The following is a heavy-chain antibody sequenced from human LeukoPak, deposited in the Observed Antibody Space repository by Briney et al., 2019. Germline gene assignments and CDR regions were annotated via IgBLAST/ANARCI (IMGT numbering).Heavy chain of an antibody. V-gene: IGHV1-8*01. CDR3: AKAVATWWFDP. Sequence: ASVKVSCKASGYTFTSYDINWVRQATGQGLEWMGWMNPNSGNTGYAQKFQGGVSMTRNTSISTAYMELSSLRSEDTAVYYCAKAVATWWFDPWGQGTLVTVSS. CDR2: MNPNSGNT. D-gene: IGHD5-12*01. CDR1: GYTFTSYD. J-gene: IGHJ5*02.